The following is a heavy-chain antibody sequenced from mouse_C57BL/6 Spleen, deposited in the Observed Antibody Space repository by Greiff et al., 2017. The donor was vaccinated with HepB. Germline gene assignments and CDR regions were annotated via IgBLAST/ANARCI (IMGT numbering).Heavy chain of an antibody. CDR1: GFTFTDYY. J-gene: IGHJ4*01. CDR2: VYPYNGGT. CDR3: ARCGPHGSSDAMDY. D-gene: IGHD1-1*01. V-gene: IGHV1-36*01. Sequence: EVQLVESGPVLVKPGPSVKISCKASGFTFTDYYMHWVKQSHGKGLEWIGLVYPYNGGTSYNQKFKGKATLTVDTSSSTAYMELNSLTSEDSAVYYCARCGPHGSSDAMDYWGQGTSVTVSS.